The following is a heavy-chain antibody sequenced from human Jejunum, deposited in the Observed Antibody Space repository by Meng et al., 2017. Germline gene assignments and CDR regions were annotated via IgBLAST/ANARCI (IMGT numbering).Heavy chain of an antibody. J-gene: IGHJ4*02. CDR3: ARSRGGGDSFDY. V-gene: IGHV3-21*06. CDR2: ITFRSTYI. Sequence: GESLKISCAASEFTFSSYNMNWVRQAPGKGLEWVSSITFRSTYINYADSVKGRSTISRDNAKNSLFLQMDRLRTEDTAVYYCARSRGGGDSFDYWGQGTLVTVSS. D-gene: IGHD2-21*02. CDR1: EFTFSSYN.